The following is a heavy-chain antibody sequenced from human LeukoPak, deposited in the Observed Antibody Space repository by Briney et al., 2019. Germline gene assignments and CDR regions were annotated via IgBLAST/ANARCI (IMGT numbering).Heavy chain of an antibody. CDR3: ASYLTSIPSGMDV. D-gene: IGHD2/OR15-2a*01. J-gene: IGHJ6*02. Sequence: GGSLRLSCAASGFTFSNAWMSWVRQAPGKGLDWVGRIRFKANSYATEYGASVKGRFTISRDDSKNSLYLQMNSLKTEDTAVYYCASYLTSIPSGMDVWGQGATVTVSS. CDR1: GFTFSNAW. CDR2: IRFKANSYAT. V-gene: IGHV3-72*01.